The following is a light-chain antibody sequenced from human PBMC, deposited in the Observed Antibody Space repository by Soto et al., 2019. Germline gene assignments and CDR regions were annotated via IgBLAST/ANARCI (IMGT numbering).Light chain of an antibody. Sequence: QSALTQPRSVSGSPGQSVTISCTGTSSDVGGYNYVSWYQQLPGKAPKLMIYDVTKRPSGVPDRFSGSKSGNTASLTISGLQAEDEADYHCCSFSGTRHWVFGGGTKLTVL. J-gene: IGLJ3*02. CDR2: DVT. V-gene: IGLV2-11*01. CDR3: CSFSGTRHWV. CDR1: SSDVGGYNY.